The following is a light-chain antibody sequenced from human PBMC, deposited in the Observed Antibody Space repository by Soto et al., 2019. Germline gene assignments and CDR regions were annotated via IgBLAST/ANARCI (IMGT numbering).Light chain of an antibody. CDR1: SSDVGSYNL. V-gene: IGLV2-23*02. Sequence: QSVLTQPASVSGSPGQSITISCTGTSSDVGSYNLVSWYQQHPGKAPKLMIYEVSKRPSGVSNRFSGSKSGNTASLTISGLQAEDEADYYCCSYACSSTSMVFGGGTKDTVL. J-gene: IGLJ2*01. CDR3: CSYACSSTSMV. CDR2: EVS.